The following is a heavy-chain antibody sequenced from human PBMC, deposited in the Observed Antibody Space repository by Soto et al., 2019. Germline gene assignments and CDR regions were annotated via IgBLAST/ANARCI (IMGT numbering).Heavy chain of an antibody. J-gene: IGHJ5*02. D-gene: IGHD2-2*01. CDR3: AKEKISTSCCNWFDP. V-gene: IGHV3-74*01. CDR2: INTDGSGT. CDR1: GFTFSSDW. Sequence: PGGSLRLSCAASGFTFSSDWMHWVRQAPGKGLVWVSRINTDGSGTSYADSVKGRFTISRDNAKNMLYLQMNSLRAEDTAVYYCAKEKISTSCCNWFDPWGQGTLVTVSS.